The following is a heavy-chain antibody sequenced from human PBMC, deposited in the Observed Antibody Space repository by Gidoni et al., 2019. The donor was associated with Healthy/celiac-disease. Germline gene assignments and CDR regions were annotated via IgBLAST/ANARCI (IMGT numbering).Heavy chain of an antibody. CDR3: TTDPSDTAMGT. CDR1: GCTFSNAW. Sequence: EVQLVESGGGLVTPGGSLRLSCAASGCTFSNAWMSWVRQAPGKGLEWVGRIKSKTDGGTTDYAAPVKGRFTISRDDSKNTLYLQMNSLKTEDTAVYYCTTDPSDTAMGTWGQGTLVTVSS. J-gene: IGHJ5*02. D-gene: IGHD5-18*01. CDR2: IKSKTDGGTT. V-gene: IGHV3-15*01.